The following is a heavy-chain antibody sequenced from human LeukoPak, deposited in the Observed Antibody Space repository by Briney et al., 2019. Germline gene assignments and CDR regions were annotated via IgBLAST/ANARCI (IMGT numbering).Heavy chain of an antibody. Sequence: PSRTLSLTCTVSGYSISSGDDYWSWIRQPPGKGLEWIGYVYYSGSTYYHPSLESRVTISVDTSKNQFSLKLNSVTVADTAVYYCARQAWYGESYFDYWGQGTLVTVSS. D-gene: IGHD3-10*01. J-gene: IGHJ4*02. V-gene: IGHV4-30-4*01. CDR3: ARQAWYGESYFDY. CDR2: VYYSGST. CDR1: GYSISSGDDY.